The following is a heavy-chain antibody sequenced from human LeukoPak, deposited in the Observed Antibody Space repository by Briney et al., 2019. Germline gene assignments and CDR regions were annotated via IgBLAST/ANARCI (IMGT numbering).Heavy chain of an antibody. V-gene: IGHV3-48*02. CDR2: ISSSSSTI. J-gene: IGHJ4*02. D-gene: IGHD2-2*02. Sequence: GGSLRLSCAASGFTFSSYTMNWVRQAPGKGLEWVSYISSSSSTIHYADSVKGRFTISRDKAKNSLYLQMNSLRDEDTAVYYCARDHEEYQLLYPFDYWGQGTLVTVSS. CDR3: ARDHEEYQLLYPFDY. CDR1: GFTFSSYT.